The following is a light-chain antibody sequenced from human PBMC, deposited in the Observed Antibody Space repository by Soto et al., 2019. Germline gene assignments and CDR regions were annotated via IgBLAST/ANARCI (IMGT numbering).Light chain of an antibody. Sequence: ESVLTQSPGTLSLSPGERATLSCRASQSVSSNYLAWYQQIPGQAPRLLIYGVSSRAAGIPDRFSGSGSGTDCTLTINRLEPEDFAVYYCQQYHNTPITFGQGTRLEIK. CDR3: QQYHNTPIT. CDR1: QSVSSNY. J-gene: IGKJ5*01. V-gene: IGKV3-20*01. CDR2: GVS.